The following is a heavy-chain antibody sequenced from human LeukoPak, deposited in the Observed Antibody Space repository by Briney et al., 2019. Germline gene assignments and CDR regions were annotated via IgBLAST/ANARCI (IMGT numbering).Heavy chain of an antibody. CDR1: GFTFSSYW. CDR3: ARVSLVYCGGDCYLFDY. CDR2: IKQDGSEK. V-gene: IGHV3-7*01. Sequence: GGSLRLSCAASGFTFSSYWMSWVRQAPGKGLEWVANIKQDGSEKYYVDSVKGRFTISRDNAKNSLYLQMNSLRAEDTAVYYCARVSLVYCGGDCYLFDYWGQGTLVTVSS. D-gene: IGHD2-21*01. J-gene: IGHJ4*02.